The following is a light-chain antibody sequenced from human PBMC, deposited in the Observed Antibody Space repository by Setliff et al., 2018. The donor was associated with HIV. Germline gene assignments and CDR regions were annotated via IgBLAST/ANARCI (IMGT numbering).Light chain of an antibody. CDR3: QQRSNWPPEYT. V-gene: IGKV3-11*01. J-gene: IGKJ5*01. CDR2: DTS. Sequence: EIVLTQSPATLSLSPGERAALSCRASQSVTRHLAWYQQKPGQAPRLLIYDTSNRAAGIPARFSGSGSGTDFTLTISGLEPEDFAVYYCQQRSNWPPEYTFGQGTRLEIK. CDR1: QSVTRH.